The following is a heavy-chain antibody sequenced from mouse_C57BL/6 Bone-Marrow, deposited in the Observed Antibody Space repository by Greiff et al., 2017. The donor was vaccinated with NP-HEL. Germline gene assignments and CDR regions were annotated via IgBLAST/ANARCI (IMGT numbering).Heavy chain of an antibody. D-gene: IGHD2-5*01. CDR2: IWRGGST. J-gene: IGHJ4*01. Sequence: QVQLKESGPGLVQPSQSLSITCTVSGFSLTSYGVHWVRQSPGKGLAWLGVIWRGGSTDYNAAFMSRLSITKDNSKSQVFLKMNSLQADDTAIYYCAKNDSNYVFMDYWGQGTSVTVSS. V-gene: IGHV2-5*01. CDR1: GFSLTSYG. CDR3: AKNDSNYVFMDY.